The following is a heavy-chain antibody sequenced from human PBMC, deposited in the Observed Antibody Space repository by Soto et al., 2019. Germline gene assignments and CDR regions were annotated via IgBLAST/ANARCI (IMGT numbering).Heavy chain of an antibody. J-gene: IGHJ6*02. Sequence: QVQLVQSGAEVKKPGSSVKVSCKASGGTFSSYAISWVRQAPGQGLEWMGGIIPIFGTANYAQKFQGRVTITADESTSTAYMELGSLRSEDTAVYYCASTNIVVVVAANYYGMDVWGQGTTVTVSS. V-gene: IGHV1-69*01. CDR2: IIPIFGTA. D-gene: IGHD2-15*01. CDR3: ASTNIVVVVAANYYGMDV. CDR1: GGTFSSYA.